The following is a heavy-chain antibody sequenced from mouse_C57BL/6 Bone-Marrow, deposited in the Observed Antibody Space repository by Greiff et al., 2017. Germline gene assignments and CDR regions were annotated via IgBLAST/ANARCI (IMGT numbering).Heavy chain of an antibody. V-gene: IGHV10-1*01. Sequence: EVQVVESGGGLVQPKGSLKLSCAASGFSFNTYAMNWVRQAPGKGLEWVARIRSKSNNYATYYADSVKDRFTISRDDSESMLYLQMNNLKTEDTAMYYLVRNPKLLRRFAYLGQGTLVTVSA. D-gene: IGHD1-1*01. CDR1: GFSFNTYA. J-gene: IGHJ3*01. CDR3: VRNPKLLRRFAY. CDR2: IRSKSNNYAT.